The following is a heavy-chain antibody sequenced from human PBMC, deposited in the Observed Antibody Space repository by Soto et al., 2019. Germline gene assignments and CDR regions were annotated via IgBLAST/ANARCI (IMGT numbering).Heavy chain of an antibody. D-gene: IGHD3-3*01. CDR2: SSSSSSYI. V-gene: IGHV3-21*01. Sequence: EVQLVESGGGLVKPGGSLRLSCAASGFTFSSYSMNWVRQAPGKGLEWVSSSSSSSSYIYYADSVKGRFTISRDNAKNSLYLQMNSLRAEDTAVYYCARGGGEWSQTYYFDYWGQGTLVTVSS. J-gene: IGHJ4*02. CDR3: ARGGGEWSQTYYFDY. CDR1: GFTFSSYS.